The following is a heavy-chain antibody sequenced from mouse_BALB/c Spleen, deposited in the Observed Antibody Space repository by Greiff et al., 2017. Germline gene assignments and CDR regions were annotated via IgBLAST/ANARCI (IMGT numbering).Heavy chain of an antibody. CDR3: ARPQLVLDYYAMDY. CDR2: IYPGDGST. V-gene: IGHV1S56*01. J-gene: IGHJ4*01. Sequence: VQLQQSGPELVKPGASVKMSCKASGYTFTSYYLHWVTQRPGQGLEWIGWIYPGDGSTKYNEKFKGKTTLTADKSSSTAYMLLSSLTSEDSAIYFCARPQLVLDYYAMDYWGQGTSVTVSS. D-gene: IGHD3-1*01. CDR1: GYTFTSYY.